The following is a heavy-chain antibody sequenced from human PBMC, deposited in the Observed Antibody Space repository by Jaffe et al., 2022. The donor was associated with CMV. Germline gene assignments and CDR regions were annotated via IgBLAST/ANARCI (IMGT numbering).Heavy chain of an antibody. V-gene: IGHV4-31*03. D-gene: IGHD2-15*01. CDR2: IYYSGST. CDR3: AREGPHCSGGSCYHYYYYYYYMDV. Sequence: QVQLQESGPGLVKPSQTLSLTCTVSGGSISSGGYYWSWIRQHPGKGLEWIGYIYYSGSTYYNPSLKSRVTISVDTSKNQFSLKLSSVTAADTAVYYCAREGPHCSGGSCYHYYYYYYYMDVWGKGTTVTVSS. J-gene: IGHJ6*03. CDR1: GGSISSGGYY.